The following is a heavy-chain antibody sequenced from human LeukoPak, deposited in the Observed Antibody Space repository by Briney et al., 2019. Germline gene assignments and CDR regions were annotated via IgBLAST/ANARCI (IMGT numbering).Heavy chain of an antibody. CDR2: ISYDGSSK. Sequence: GSLRLSCAASGFTFSTSAMHWVRQAPGKGLEWVAVISYDGSSKYYADSVKGRFTISRDNSKNTLYLQMNSLRAEDTAVYYCARGYCTGSSCSRSYWGQGTLVTVSS. CDR3: ARGYCTGSSCSRSY. D-gene: IGHD2-2*01. V-gene: IGHV3-30-3*01. CDR1: GFTFSTSA. J-gene: IGHJ4*02.